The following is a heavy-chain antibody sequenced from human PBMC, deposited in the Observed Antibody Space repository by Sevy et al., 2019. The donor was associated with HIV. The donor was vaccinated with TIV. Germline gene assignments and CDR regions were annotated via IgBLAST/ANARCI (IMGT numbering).Heavy chain of an antibody. CDR2: ISSSGADT. CDR3: AKGRLVQYYYYGMDV. D-gene: IGHD6-19*01. V-gene: IGHV3-23*01. CDR1: GFTFSSYA. Sequence: GSLRLSCAASGFTFSSYAMSWVRQAPGKGLEWVSAISSSGADTYYADSVKGRFTISRDNSKNTLYLQMNSLRAEDAAVYYCAKGRLVQYYYYGMDVWGQGTTVTVSS. J-gene: IGHJ6*02.